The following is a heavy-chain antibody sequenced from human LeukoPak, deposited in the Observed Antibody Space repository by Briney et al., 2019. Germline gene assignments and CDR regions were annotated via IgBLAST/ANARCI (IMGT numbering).Heavy chain of an antibody. D-gene: IGHD2-15*01. CDR3: SKGRAPRLLLLPFDF. J-gene: IGHJ4*02. CDR1: GFTFSSYG. V-gene: IGHV3-30*18. CDR2: ISYDGSNK. Sequence: GRSLRLSCAASGFTFSSYGMHWVRQAPGKGLEWVAVISYDGSNKYYADSVKGRFTISRDNSKDTLYLQMNSLRAEDTAVYYCSKGRAPRLLLLPFDFWGQGTLVTVSS.